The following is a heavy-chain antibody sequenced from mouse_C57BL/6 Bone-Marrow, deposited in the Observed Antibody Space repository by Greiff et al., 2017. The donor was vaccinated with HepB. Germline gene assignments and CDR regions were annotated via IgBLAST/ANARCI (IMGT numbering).Heavy chain of an antibody. CDR3: ASLTTVDYYAMDY. D-gene: IGHD1-1*01. V-gene: IGHV1-85*01. Sequence: SGPELVKPGASVKLSCKASGYTFTSYDINWVKQRPGQGLEWIGWIYPRDGSTKYNEKFKGKATLTVDTSSSTAYMELHSLTSEDSAVYFCASLTTVDYYAMDYWGQGTSVTVSS. CDR2: IYPRDGST. CDR1: GYTFTSYD. J-gene: IGHJ4*01.